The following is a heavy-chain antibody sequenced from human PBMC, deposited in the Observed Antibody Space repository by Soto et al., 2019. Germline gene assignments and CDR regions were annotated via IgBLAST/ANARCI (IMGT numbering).Heavy chain of an antibody. CDR1: GFTFSAYG. J-gene: IGHJ4*02. Sequence: EVQLVESGGGLVQPGGSLRLSCAASGFTFSAYGMNWVRQAPGKGLEWVSYISSSSTTIYYADSLKGRFTISRDNAKNWLYVEMNRVRDEDTAGYYCARGGFLGWFDYGGQGTLVAVSS. V-gene: IGHV3-48*02. CDR2: ISSSSTTI. CDR3: ARGGFLGWFDY. D-gene: IGHD3-3*01.